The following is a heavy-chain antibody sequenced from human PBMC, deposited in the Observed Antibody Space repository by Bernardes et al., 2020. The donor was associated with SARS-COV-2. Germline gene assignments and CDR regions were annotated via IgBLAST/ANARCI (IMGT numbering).Heavy chain of an antibody. CDR2: IKGDGSEK. Sequence: GGSLRLSCEASGFSFSNYWMNWVRQAPGKGLEWVANIKGDGSEKYYVDSVKGRFTISRDNAKNSLYLQMNSLRAEDTAVYYCARDQWIIGIHYYYYFGLDVWGQGTTVTVSS. J-gene: IGHJ6*02. CDR1: GFSFSNYW. CDR3: ARDQWIIGIHYYYYFGLDV. D-gene: IGHD5-12*01. V-gene: IGHV3-7*03.